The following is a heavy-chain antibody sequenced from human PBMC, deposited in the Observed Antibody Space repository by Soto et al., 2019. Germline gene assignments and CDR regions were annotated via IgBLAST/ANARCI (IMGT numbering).Heavy chain of an antibody. CDR2: ISSSSSTI. J-gene: IGHJ6*02. CDR3: ATRGPSLEYCSSTSCPLDV. Sequence: PGGSLRLSCAASGFTFSSYSMNWVRQAPGKGLEWVSYISSSSSTIYYADSVKGRFTISRDNAKNSLYLQMTSLRAEDTAVYYCATRGPSLEYCSSTSCPLDVWGQGTTVTVSS. D-gene: IGHD2-2*01. V-gene: IGHV3-48*01. CDR1: GFTFSSYS.